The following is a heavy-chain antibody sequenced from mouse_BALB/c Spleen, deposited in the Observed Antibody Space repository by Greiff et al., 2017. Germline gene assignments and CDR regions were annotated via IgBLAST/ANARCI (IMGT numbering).Heavy chain of an antibody. D-gene: IGHD1-2*01. J-gene: IGHJ1*01. CDR1: GYTFTNYW. CDR3: ARATATGWYFDV. CDR2: IYPGGGYT. Sequence: VKLQQPGAELVKPGASVKISCKASGYTFTNYWLGWVKQRPGHGLEWIGDIYPGGGYTNYNEKFKGKATLTADTSSSTAYMQLSSLTSEDSAVCVRARATATGWYFDVWGAGTTVTVSS. V-gene: IGHV1-63*02.